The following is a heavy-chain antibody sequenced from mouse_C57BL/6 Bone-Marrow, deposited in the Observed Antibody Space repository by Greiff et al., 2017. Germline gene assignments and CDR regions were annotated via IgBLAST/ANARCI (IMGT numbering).Heavy chain of an antibody. V-gene: IGHV1-15*01. D-gene: IGHD2-4*01. Sequence: QVQLKQSGAELVRPGASVTLSCKASGYTFTDYEMHWVKQTPVHGLEWIGAIDPETGGTAYNQKFKGKAILTADKSSSTAYMELRSLTSEDAAVYYCTMGDYDGDWYFDVWGTGTTVTVSS. CDR2: IDPETGGT. CDR1: GYTFTDYE. J-gene: IGHJ1*03. CDR3: TMGDYDGDWYFDV.